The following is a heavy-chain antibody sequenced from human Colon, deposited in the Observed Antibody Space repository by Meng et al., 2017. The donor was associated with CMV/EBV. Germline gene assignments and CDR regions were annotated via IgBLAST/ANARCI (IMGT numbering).Heavy chain of an antibody. CDR2: INPYSGIT. CDR1: GYTFTDYY. J-gene: IGHJ6*02. Sequence: GESLKVSCKSSGYTFTDYYIHWVRQAPGQGLEWVGWINPYSGITNYAQKFQGRVTMTRDTSITTAYMELTRLTSDDTAKYYCAKAVAASDYYYRGMDVWGQGTTVTVSS. D-gene: IGHD6-19*01. V-gene: IGHV1-2*02. CDR3: AKAVAASDYYYRGMDV.